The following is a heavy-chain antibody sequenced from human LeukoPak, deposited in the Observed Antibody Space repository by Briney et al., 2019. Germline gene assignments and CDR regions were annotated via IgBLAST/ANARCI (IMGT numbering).Heavy chain of an antibody. CDR1: GYTFTGYY. CDR3: ARGLRRYCGGDCPYYFDY. CDR2: INPNSGGT. J-gene: IGHJ4*02. Sequence: GASVKVSGKASGYTFTGYYMHWVRQAPGQGLEWLVWINPNSGGTNYAQKFQGRVTMTRDTSISTAYMELSRLRSDDTAVYYCARGLRRYCGGDCPYYFDYWGQGTLVTVSS. V-gene: IGHV1-2*02. D-gene: IGHD2-21*02.